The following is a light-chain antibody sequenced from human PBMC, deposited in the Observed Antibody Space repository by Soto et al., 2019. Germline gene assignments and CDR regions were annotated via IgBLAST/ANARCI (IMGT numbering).Light chain of an antibody. CDR1: QSVGNN. CDR2: GSS. CDR3: QQCDNWPRT. J-gene: IGKJ1*01. Sequence: EIVMTQSPATLSLSPGERATLSCRASQSVGNNLAWYQQKPGQAPRLLIHGSSTRASGIPDRFSGSGSGTEFTLTISSLQSEDFAVYYCQQCDNWPRTFGQGTKVDIK. V-gene: IGKV3-15*01.